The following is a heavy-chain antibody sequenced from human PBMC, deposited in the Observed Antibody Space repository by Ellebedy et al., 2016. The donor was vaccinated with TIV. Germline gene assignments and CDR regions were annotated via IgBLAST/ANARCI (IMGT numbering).Heavy chain of an antibody. Sequence: GESLKISCAASGFIFNDYAMSWVRQAPGKGLEWVSTVSDSGGSTSYADSVNGRFSISRDNSKSTLYMQMNSLRAEDTAVYYCAKEGYIGYVDGTYCYGMDVWGQGTTVTVSS. J-gene: IGHJ6*02. CDR2: VSDSGGST. V-gene: IGHV3-23*01. CDR3: AKEGYIGYVDGTYCYGMDV. D-gene: IGHD5-12*01. CDR1: GFIFNDYA.